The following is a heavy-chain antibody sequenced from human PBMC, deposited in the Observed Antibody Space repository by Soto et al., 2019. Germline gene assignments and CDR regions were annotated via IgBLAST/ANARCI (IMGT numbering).Heavy chain of an antibody. CDR3: AKDRGVWSSNWPNEFDY. J-gene: IGHJ4*02. Sequence: GGSLRLSCGASGFTFRSYCMHWVRQAPGKGLEWVAVIWYDGSAKYYADSVKGRFTISRDNSKNTLYLQMNSLTAEDTAVYYCAKDRGVWSSNWPNEFDYWGQGTLVTVSS. CDR2: IWYDGSAK. D-gene: IGHD6-13*01. CDR1: GFTFRSYC. V-gene: IGHV3-33*06.